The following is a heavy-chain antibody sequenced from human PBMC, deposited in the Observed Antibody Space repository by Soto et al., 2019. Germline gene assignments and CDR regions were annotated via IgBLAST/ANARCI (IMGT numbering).Heavy chain of an antibody. Sequence: VASVKVSCKASGYTFTSYAMHWVRQAPGQRLEWMGWINAGNGNTKYSQKFQGRVTITRDTSASTAYMELSSLRSEDTAVYYCASKYQMQEAFSDYDYMDVWGNGPTVTSP. CDR3: ASKYQMQEAFSDYDYMDV. V-gene: IGHV1-3*01. CDR2: INAGNGNT. D-gene: IGHD2-2*01. CDR1: GYTFTSYA. J-gene: IGHJ6*03.